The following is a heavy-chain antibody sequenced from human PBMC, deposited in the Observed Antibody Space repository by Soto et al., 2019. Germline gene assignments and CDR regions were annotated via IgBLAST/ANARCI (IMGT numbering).Heavy chain of an antibody. CDR1: GFNFRNAL. Sequence: EVQLVESGGGLVNPGGSINIICAASGFNFRNALMSWGPPVPGKGLEWVGRIKSKTDGGTADFAAPVKGRFILSRDDSKNTLYLQMNSLKTEDSAVYYCTTLPLDFWGQGTLVTVSS. J-gene: IGHJ4*02. V-gene: IGHV3-15*05. CDR2: IKSKTDGGTA. CDR3: TTLPLDF.